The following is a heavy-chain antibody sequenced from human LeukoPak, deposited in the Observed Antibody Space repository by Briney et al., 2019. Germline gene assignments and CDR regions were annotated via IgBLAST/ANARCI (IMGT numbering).Heavy chain of an antibody. CDR3: SRELAVVNPNQAFDY. CDR2: INSNCGDS. J-gene: IGHJ4*02. V-gene: IGHV1-2*02. CDR1: GYSLIDYY. D-gene: IGHD4-23*01. Sequence: ASVKVSCKASGYSLIDYYMHWVRQAPGQGLEWMGWINSNCGDSHFAQKFQGRVTITRDKSISTAYMELSRLTSDDAAVYFCSRELAVVNPNQAFDYWGQGTLVTVSS.